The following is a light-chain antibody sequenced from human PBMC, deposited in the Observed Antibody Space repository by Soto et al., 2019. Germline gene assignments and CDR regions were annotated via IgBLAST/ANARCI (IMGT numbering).Light chain of an antibody. V-gene: IGLV2-14*02. J-gene: IGLJ2*01. CDR3: CSYTSSSTLV. Sequence: QSALTQPASVSGSPGQSITISCTGTSTDVGSYKLVSWYQHHPGKAPKLIIYEGNKRPSGVSNRFSASKSGNTASLTISGLQAEDEADYYCCSYTSSSTLVFGGGTKLTVL. CDR2: EGN. CDR1: STDVGSYKL.